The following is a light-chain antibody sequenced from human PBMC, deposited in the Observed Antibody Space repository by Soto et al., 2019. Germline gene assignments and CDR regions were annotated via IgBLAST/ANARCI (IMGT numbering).Light chain of an antibody. Sequence: QSVLTQPASVSGSPGQSISISCTGSTSDIGGYNYVSWYQQHPGKAPKLMIYEVNNRPSGVSDRFSGSKSDNTASLTISGLQAEDEADYYCSSFSDVSTGVFGTGTKVTVL. V-gene: IGLV2-14*01. CDR3: SSFSDVSTGV. J-gene: IGLJ1*01. CDR2: EVN. CDR1: TSDIGGYNY.